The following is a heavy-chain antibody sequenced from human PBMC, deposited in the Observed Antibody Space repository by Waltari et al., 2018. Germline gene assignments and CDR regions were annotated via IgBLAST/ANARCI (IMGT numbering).Heavy chain of an antibody. V-gene: IGHV5-51*03. D-gene: IGHD3-3*01. CDR1: GYSFISYW. Sequence: EVQVVQSGAEVKKPGESLKISCKTSGYSFISYWIGWVLQMPGKGLEWMGFLFPGHHHTEYSPSFQGQVTISVDKSISTVYLQGSSLKASDTAMYYCARRFESNYYGFDIWGQGTMVTVSS. CDR2: LFPGHHHT. CDR3: ARRFESNYYGFDI. J-gene: IGHJ3*02.